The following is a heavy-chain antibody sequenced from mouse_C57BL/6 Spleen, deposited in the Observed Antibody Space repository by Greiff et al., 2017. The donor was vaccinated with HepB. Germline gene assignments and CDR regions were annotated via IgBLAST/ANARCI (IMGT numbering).Heavy chain of an antibody. J-gene: IGHJ3*01. Sequence: VKLQQSGAELVRPGTSVKMSCKASGYTFTNYWIGWAKQRPGHGLEWIGDIYPGGGYTNYNEKFKGKATLTAHKSSSTAYMQFSSLTSEDSAIYYCARSDYGSSYGFAYWGQGTLVTVSA. D-gene: IGHD1-1*01. CDR1: GYTFTNYW. V-gene: IGHV1-63*01. CDR3: ARSDYGSSYGFAY. CDR2: IYPGGGYT.